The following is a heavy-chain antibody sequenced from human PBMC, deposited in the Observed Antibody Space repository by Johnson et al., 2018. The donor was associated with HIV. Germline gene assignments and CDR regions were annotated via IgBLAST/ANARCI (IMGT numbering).Heavy chain of an antibody. CDR3: VRVGGNGNYFFDPFDM. J-gene: IGHJ3*02. D-gene: IGHD1-26*01. V-gene: IGHV3-13*01. Sequence: VQLVESGGGVVQPGRSLRLSCAASGFTFSSYDMHWVRQATGKGLEWVSAIGTAGDTYYPGSVKGRFTISRENAKNSLYLQMNSLRVEDTALYYCVRVGGNGNYFFDPFDMWGQGTMVTVSS. CDR1: GFTFSSYD. CDR2: IGTAGDT.